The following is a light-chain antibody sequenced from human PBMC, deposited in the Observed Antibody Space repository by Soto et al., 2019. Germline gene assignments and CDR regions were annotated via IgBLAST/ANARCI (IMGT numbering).Light chain of an antibody. Sequence: DIQMTQSPSTLSASVGDRVTITCRASQSISSWLAWYQQKPGKAPKLLIYKASGLESGVPSRFSGSGSGTDFTLTISGLQTDDFATYYCQQYNSYSPLTFGGGTKVEIK. CDR1: QSISSW. CDR2: KAS. CDR3: QQYNSYSPLT. V-gene: IGKV1-5*03. J-gene: IGKJ4*01.